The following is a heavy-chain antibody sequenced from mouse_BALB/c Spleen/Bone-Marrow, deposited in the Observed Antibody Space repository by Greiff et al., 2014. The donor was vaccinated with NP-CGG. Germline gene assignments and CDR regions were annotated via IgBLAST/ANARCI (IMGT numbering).Heavy chain of an antibody. CDR1: GFNIKDTY. J-gene: IGHJ4*01. Sequence: DVKLVESGAELVKPGASVKLSCTASGFNIKDTYIHWVKQRPEQGLEWIGRIDPANGNAKYDPKFQGKATITADTSSNTAYLHLSSLTSEDTAVYYCARYRYYGSSGWDYWGQGTSVTVSS. CDR2: IDPANGNA. V-gene: IGHV14-3*02. CDR3: ARYRYYGSSGWDY. D-gene: IGHD1-1*01.